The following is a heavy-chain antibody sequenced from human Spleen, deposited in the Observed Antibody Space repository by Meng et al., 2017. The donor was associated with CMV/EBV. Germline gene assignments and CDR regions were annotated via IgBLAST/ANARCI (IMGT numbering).Heavy chain of an antibody. D-gene: IGHD1-26*01. CDR2: ISSSSSYI. Sequence: GESLKISCAASGFTFSSYSMNWVRQAPGKGLEWVSSISSSSSYIYYADSVKGRFTISRDNAKNSLYLQMKSLREEDTAVYYCARDKRGGVGDSFDHWGQGTLVTVSS. CDR1: GFTFSSYS. J-gene: IGHJ4*02. CDR3: ARDKRGGVGDSFDH. V-gene: IGHV3-21*04.